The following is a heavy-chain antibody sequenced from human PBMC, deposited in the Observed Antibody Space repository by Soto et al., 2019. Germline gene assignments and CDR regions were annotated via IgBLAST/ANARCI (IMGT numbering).Heavy chain of an antibody. Sequence: EVQLVESGGGLVQPGGSLRLSCAASGFTFSSYSMNWVRQAPGQGLEWVSYISSSSSTIYYADSVKGRFTISRDNAKNSLYLQMNSVRADDTAVYYCARGGVLGFGELSGQVAYWGQGTLVTVSS. J-gene: IGHJ4*02. CDR1: GFTFSSYS. D-gene: IGHD3-10*01. CDR3: ARGGVLGFGELSGQVAY. CDR2: ISSSSSTI. V-gene: IGHV3-48*01.